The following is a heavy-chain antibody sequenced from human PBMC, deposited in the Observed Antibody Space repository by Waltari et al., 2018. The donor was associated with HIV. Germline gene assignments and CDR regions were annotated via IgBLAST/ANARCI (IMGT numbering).Heavy chain of an antibody. CDR1: GGSITSHSYY. V-gene: IGHV4-39*07. CDR3: LRATIFGIVISAFDL. Sequence: QLQLHESGPGLVKASETLSLTCTVSGGSITSHSYYWGWLRQPPGKGLEWIGKVFYNGDTFYNTSRKSRVTISVDTSKNQLSLRLNSVTAADTAVYYCLRATIFGIVISAFDLWGQGTMVTVSS. CDR2: VFYNGDT. D-gene: IGHD3-3*02. J-gene: IGHJ3*01.